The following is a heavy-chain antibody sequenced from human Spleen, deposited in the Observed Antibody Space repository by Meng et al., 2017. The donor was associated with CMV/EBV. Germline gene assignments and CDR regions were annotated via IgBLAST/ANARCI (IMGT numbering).Heavy chain of an antibody. Sequence: GGSLRLSCAASGFTFSGSPMHWVRQASGKGLEWVGRIRSKANTYATAYTASVKGRFTISRDDSKNTAYLQMNSLKTEDTAVYYCIGGGDLGYWGQGTLVTVSS. CDR2: IRSKANTYAT. V-gene: IGHV3-73*01. CDR3: IGGGDLGY. D-gene: IGHD3-10*01. J-gene: IGHJ4*02. CDR1: GFTFSGSP.